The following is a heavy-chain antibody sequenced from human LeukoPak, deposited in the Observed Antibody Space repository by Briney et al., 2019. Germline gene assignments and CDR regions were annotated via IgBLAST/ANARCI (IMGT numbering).Heavy chain of an antibody. CDR2: ISGYNGNT. CDR3: ARDRYSGYVSRFDY. J-gene: IGHJ4*02. CDR1: GYTFTSYG. V-gene: IGHV1-18*01. Sequence: GASVNVSRKASGYTFTSYGICWVRQAPGQGLEWMGWISGYNGNTKYAQKFQGRVTMTTDTSTSTAYMELGSLRSDDTAVYYCARDRYSGYVSRFDYWGQGALATVSS. D-gene: IGHD5-12*01.